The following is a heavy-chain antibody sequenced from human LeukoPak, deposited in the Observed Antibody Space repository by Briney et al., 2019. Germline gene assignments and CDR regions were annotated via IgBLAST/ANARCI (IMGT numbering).Heavy chain of an antibody. J-gene: IGHJ4*02. V-gene: IGHV1-2*02. CDR3: ARADLAGGSGIYGKYVN. CDR2: INPNSAGT. CDR1: GYTFTDYY. Sequence: GASVKVSCKASGYTFTDYYMHWVRQAPGQGLEWMSWINPNSAGTNSAQKFQGRVTLTRDTSISTAYMELSSLRSDDTAVYYCARADLAGGSGIYGKYVNWGQGTLVTVSS. D-gene: IGHD3-10*01.